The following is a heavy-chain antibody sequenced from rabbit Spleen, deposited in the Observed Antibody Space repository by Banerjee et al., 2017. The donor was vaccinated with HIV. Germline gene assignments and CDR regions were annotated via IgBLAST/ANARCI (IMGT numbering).Heavy chain of an antibody. CDR3: TKSYNL. V-gene: IGHV1S45*01. CDR1: GFSFSSSYD. Sequence: QEQLVESGGGLVKPGASLTLTCTPSGFSFSSSYDMCWVRQAPGKGLEWSACIAAGSAGTTYYANWAKGRFTISKTSSTTVTLQMTSLTGADTATYFCTKSYNLWGQGTLVTVS. CDR2: IAAGSAGTT. J-gene: IGHJ4*01.